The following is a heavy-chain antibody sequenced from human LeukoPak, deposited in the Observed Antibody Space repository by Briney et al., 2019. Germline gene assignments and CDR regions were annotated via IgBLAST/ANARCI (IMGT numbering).Heavy chain of an antibody. J-gene: IGHJ4*02. Sequence: GGSLRLSCAASGFTFSSYGMHWVRQAPGKGLEWVSAIWYEGSNRYYADSVKGRFTISRDNSKNTLYLQMDSLRAEDTAMYYCARGGNSSWDYWGQGALVTVSS. D-gene: IGHD2-21*01. CDR1: GFTFSSYG. V-gene: IGHV3-33*01. CDR2: IWYEGSNR. CDR3: ARGGNSSWDY.